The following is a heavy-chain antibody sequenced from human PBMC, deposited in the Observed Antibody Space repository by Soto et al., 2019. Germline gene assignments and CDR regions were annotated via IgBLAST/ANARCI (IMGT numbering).Heavy chain of an antibody. V-gene: IGHV4-59*11. Sequence: SETLSLTCTVSGVSITSHYWSWIRQSPGKGLKWIAYVYYTGSTYYNPSLKSRLTISVDRSKNHISLKLSSVTAADTAVYYCARGGRGGTNYFDYWGQGSLVTVSS. D-gene: IGHD2-15*01. J-gene: IGHJ4*02. CDR3: ARGGRGGTNYFDY. CDR1: GVSITSHY. CDR2: VYYTGST.